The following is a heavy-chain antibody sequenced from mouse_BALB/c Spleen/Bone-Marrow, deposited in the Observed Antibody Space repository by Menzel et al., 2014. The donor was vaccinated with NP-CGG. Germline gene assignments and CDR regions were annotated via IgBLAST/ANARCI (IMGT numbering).Heavy chain of an antibody. CDR2: IYPESGST. V-gene: IGHV1-77*01. CDR3: ARGPWFTY. CDR1: GYIFTDYV. Sequence: QVQLKESGPELVKPGASVKMSCKASGYIFTDYVMNWVKQRGGQGLEWIGEIYPESGSTYYNEKFKGKATLTADKSSNTVYMQLSSLTSEDSAVYFCARGPWFTYWGQGTLVTVSA. J-gene: IGHJ3*01.